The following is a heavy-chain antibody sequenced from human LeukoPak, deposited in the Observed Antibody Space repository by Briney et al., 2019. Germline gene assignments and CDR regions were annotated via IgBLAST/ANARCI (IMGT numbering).Heavy chain of an antibody. CDR2: INTNTGNP. CDR1: GYTFTSYA. Sequence: EASVKVSCKASGYTFTSYAMNWVRQAPGQGREWMGWINTNTGNPTYAQGFTGRFVFSLDTSVSTAYLQISSLKAEDTAVYYCATLSVDTAMVIDYWGQGTLVTVSS. V-gene: IGHV7-4-1*02. D-gene: IGHD5-18*01. J-gene: IGHJ4*02. CDR3: ATLSVDTAMVIDY.